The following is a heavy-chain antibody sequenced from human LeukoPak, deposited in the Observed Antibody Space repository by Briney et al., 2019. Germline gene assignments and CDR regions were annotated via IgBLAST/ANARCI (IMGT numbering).Heavy chain of an antibody. CDR3: AKDRRGYCSGGSCYRDAFDI. D-gene: IGHD2-15*01. J-gene: IGHJ3*02. Sequence: GGSLRLSCAASGVTFSRAWMNWVRQAPGKGLECVGRIKSKTAGGTTDYAAPVKGRFTISRDNSKNTLYLQMNSLRAEDTAVYYCAKDRRGYCSGGSCYRDAFDIWGQGTMVTVSS. CDR1: GVTFSRAW. CDR2: IKSKTAGGTT. V-gene: IGHV3-15*01.